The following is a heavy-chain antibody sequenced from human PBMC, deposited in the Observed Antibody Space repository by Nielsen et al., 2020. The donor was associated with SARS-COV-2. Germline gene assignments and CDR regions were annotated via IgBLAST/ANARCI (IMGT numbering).Heavy chain of an antibody. V-gene: IGHV4-59*01. CDR3: ARGLAVAVSYGMDV. CDR2: TYHSGST. D-gene: IGHD6-19*01. Sequence: SETLSLTCTVSGDSIGSYYWNWIRQPPGKGLEWIGFTYHSGSTNYNPSLKSRVTISVDRSKNQFSLMLSSVTAEDTAVYYCARGLAVAVSYGMDVWGQGTTVTVSS. CDR1: GDSIGSYY. J-gene: IGHJ6*02.